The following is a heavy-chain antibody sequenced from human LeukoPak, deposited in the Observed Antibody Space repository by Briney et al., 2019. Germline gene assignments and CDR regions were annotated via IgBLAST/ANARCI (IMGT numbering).Heavy chain of an antibody. CDR3: ARSCSSTSCYAAFDY. V-gene: IGHV1-18*04. CDR2: ISAYNGNT. D-gene: IGHD2-2*01. CDR1: GYTFTSYG. Sequence: ASVKVSCTASGYTFTSYGISWVRQAPGQGLEWMGWISAYNGNTNYAQKLQGRVTMTTDTSTSTAYMELRSLRSDDTALYYCARSCSSTSCYAAFDYWGQGTLVTVSS. J-gene: IGHJ4*02.